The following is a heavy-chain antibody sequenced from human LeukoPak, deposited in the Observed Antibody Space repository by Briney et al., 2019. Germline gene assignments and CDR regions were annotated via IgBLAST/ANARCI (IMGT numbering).Heavy chain of an antibody. CDR3: ARRGSTFGSGPYYFDY. J-gene: IGHJ4*02. CDR1: GGSFSGYY. Sequence: SETLSLTCAVYGGSFSGYYWSWIRQPPGKGLEWIGEINHSGSTNYNPSLKSRVTISVDTSKNQFSLKLSSVTAADTAVYYCARRGSTFGSGPYYFDYWGQGTLVTVSS. V-gene: IGHV4-34*01. D-gene: IGHD2-15*01. CDR2: INHSGST.